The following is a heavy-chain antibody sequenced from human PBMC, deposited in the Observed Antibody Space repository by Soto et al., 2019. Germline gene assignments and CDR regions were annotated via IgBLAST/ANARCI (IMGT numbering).Heavy chain of an antibody. Sequence: QVQLVESGGGVVQPGRSLRLSCAASGFTFSSYGMHWVRQAPGKGLEWVAVISYDGSNKYYADSVKGRFTISRDNSKNTLYRQMNSLRAENTAVYYCAKDGECQLLFNSWFDPWGQGTLVTVSS. CDR1: GFTFSSYG. CDR2: ISYDGSNK. CDR3: AKDGECQLLFNSWFDP. J-gene: IGHJ5*02. V-gene: IGHV3-30*18. D-gene: IGHD2-2*01.